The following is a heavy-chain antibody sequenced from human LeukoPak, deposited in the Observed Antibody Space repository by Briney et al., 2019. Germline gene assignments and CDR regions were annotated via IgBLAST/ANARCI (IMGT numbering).Heavy chain of an antibody. Sequence: ASVKVSCKASGGTFSSYAIRWVRQAPGQGLEWMGRIITNLGIADYAQKFQGRVTITADKSTSTAYMELSSLRSEDTAVYYCARDGPTYYYDSSGYYFDYWGQGTLVTVSS. CDR3: ARDGPTYYYDSSGYYFDY. D-gene: IGHD3-22*01. CDR1: GGTFSSYA. CDR2: IITNLGIA. V-gene: IGHV1-69*04. J-gene: IGHJ4*02.